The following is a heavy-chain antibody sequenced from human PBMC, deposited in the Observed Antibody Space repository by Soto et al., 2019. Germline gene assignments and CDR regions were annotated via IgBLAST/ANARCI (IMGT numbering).Heavy chain of an antibody. CDR2: INYSGST. J-gene: IGHJ5*02. V-gene: IGHV4-61*01. CDR1: VGSVSRGSNY. CDR3: ARDEAP. Sequence: QVQLQESGPGLGKPSETRSLTCTVSVGSVSRGSNYWSWIRQPPGKGLDWIGYINYSGSTNYNPSLKSRVTISVDTSKNQFSLKLSSVTAADTAVYYCARDEAPWGQGTLVTVSS.